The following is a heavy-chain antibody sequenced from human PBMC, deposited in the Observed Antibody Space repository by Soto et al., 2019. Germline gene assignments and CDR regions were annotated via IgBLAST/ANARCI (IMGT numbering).Heavy chain of an antibody. CDR1: GFTFSSSW. Sequence: GGSLRLSCAASGFTFSSSWMHWVRQAPGKGLVWVSHINSDGTDANYADSVKGRFTISRDNAKNTVYLQMNSLRAEDTAVYYCARDWSYALNYWGQGSLVTVCS. CDR3: ARDWSYALNY. V-gene: IGHV3-74*01. D-gene: IGHD3-16*01. J-gene: IGHJ4*02. CDR2: INSDGTDA.